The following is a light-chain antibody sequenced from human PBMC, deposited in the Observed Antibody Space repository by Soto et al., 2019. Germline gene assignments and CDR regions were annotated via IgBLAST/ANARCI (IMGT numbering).Light chain of an antibody. J-gene: IGKJ2*01. CDR2: GAS. V-gene: IGKV3-20*01. Sequence: EIVLTQSPGTLSLSPGDGATLSCRASQSISNNYLAWYQQKPGQPPRLLLFGASNMASGIPDRFSGSGYGTDFTLSVSRLEPEDVAVYCCKQYGSSVLYTFGQVTTLEIK. CDR1: QSISNNY. CDR3: KQYGSSVLYT.